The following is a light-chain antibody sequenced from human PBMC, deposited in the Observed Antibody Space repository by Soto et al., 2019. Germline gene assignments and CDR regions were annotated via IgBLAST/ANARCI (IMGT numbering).Light chain of an antibody. CDR2: GAS. CDR1: QSVSSN. CDR3: QQYNHWPRIT. V-gene: IGKV3-15*01. Sequence: VMKQSPATLAVSPGRRATLSCRASQSVSSNLAWYQQKPGQAPRLLIYGASTRATGIPARFSGSGSGTEFTHTISSLQSEDSAVYYCQQYNHWPRITFAEGTRLEIK. J-gene: IGKJ5*01.